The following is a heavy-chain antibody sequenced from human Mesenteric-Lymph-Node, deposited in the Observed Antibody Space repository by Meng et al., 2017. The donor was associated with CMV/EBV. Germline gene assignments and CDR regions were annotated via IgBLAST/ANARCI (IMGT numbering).Heavy chain of an antibody. V-gene: IGHV3-21*01. CDR3: VGGSRREFYFDY. Sequence: SCAASGFTFSSYSMNWVRQVPGKGLEWVSSISSSSSYIYYADSVKGRFTISRDNAKNSLYLQMNSLRAEDTAVYYCVGGSRREFYFDYWGQGTLVTVSS. CDR2: ISSSSSYI. CDR1: GFTFSSYS. J-gene: IGHJ4*02. D-gene: IGHD1-26*01.